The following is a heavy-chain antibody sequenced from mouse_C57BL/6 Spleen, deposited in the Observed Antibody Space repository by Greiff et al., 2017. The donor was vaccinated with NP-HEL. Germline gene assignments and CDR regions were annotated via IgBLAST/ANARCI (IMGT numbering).Heavy chain of an antibody. J-gene: IGHJ1*03. D-gene: IGHD1-1*01. Sequence: VQLQEPGAELVMPGASVKLSCKASGYTFTSYWMHWVKQRPGQGLEWIGEIDPSDSYTNYNQKFKGKSTLTVDKSSSTAYMQLSSLTSEDSAVYYCAREGNGSYWYFDVWGTGTTVTVSS. V-gene: IGHV1-69*01. CDR3: AREGNGSYWYFDV. CDR2: IDPSDSYT. CDR1: GYTFTSYW.